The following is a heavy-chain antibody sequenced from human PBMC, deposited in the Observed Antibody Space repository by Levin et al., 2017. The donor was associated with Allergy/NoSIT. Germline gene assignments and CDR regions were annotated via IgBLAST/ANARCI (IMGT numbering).Heavy chain of an antibody. V-gene: IGHV1-2*06. Sequence: ASVKVSCKASGYTFTGYYMHWVRQAPGQGLEWMGRINPNSGGTNYAQKFQGRVTMTRDTSISTAYMELSRLRSDDTAVYYCARKEQQLEGAWFDPWGQGTLVTVSS. J-gene: IGHJ5*02. D-gene: IGHD6-13*01. CDR2: INPNSGGT. CDR3: ARKEQQLEGAWFDP. CDR1: GYTFTGYY.